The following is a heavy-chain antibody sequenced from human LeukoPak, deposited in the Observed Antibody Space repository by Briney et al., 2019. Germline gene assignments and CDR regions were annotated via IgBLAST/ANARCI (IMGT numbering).Heavy chain of an antibody. Sequence: GRSLRLSCAASGFTFSSYGMHWVRQAPGKWLEWVAVISYGGSNKYYADSVKGRFTISRDNSKNTLYLQMNSLRAEDTAVYYCAKDMVTNCCVLDYWGQGTLVTVSS. V-gene: IGHV3-30*18. CDR2: ISYGGSNK. CDR1: GFTFSSYG. D-gene: IGHD2-21*02. CDR3: AKDMVTNCCVLDY. J-gene: IGHJ4*02.